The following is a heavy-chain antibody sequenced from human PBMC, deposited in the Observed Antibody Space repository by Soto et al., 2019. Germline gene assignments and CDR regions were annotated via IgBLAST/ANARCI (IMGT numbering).Heavy chain of an antibody. J-gene: IGHJ4*01. CDR2: IYYSGST. D-gene: IGHD3-10*01. CDR3: ARHNYGSGSTYFDY. CDR1: GGSISRYY. V-gene: IGHV4-59*08. Sequence: SETLSLTCTVSGGSISRYYWSWIRQPPGKGLEWIGYIYYSGSTNYNPSLKSRVTISVDTSKNQFSLKLNSMTAADTAVYYCARHNYGSGSTYFDYWGHGTLVTVSS.